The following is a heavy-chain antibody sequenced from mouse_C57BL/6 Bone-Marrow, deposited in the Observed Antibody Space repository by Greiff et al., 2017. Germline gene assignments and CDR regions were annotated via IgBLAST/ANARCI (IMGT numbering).Heavy chain of an antibody. V-gene: IGHV1-39*01. CDR1: GYSFPDSN. D-gene: IGHD2-4*01. CDR3: ARSGLPFDY. CDR2: INPNYGTT. J-gene: IGHJ2*01. Sequence: EVQLKASGPELVKPGASVTISCKASGYSFPDSNMNWVKQSNGKSLEWIGVINPNYGTTSYNQKFKGKATLTVDQSSSTAYMQLNSLTSDDSAGYDCARSGLPFDYWGQGATHPVSS.